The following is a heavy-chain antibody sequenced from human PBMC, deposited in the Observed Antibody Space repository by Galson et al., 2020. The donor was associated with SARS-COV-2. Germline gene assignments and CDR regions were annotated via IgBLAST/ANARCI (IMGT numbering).Heavy chain of an antibody. Sequence: GGSLRLSCAASGFTFSSYAMSWVRRAPGKGLEWVSAISGSGGSTYYADSVKGRFTISRDNSKNTLYLQMNSLRAEDTAVYYCAKDEDSSGWYDPFDYWGQGTLVTVSS. J-gene: IGHJ4*02. V-gene: IGHV3-23*01. D-gene: IGHD6-19*01. CDR2: ISGSGGST. CDR3: AKDEDSSGWYDPFDY. CDR1: GFTFSSYA.